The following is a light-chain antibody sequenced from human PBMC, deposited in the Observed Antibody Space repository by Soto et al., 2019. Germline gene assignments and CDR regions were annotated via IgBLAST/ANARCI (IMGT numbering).Light chain of an antibody. CDR2: AAT. CDR1: QTIDTY. V-gene: IGKV1-39*01. Sequence: DIQLTQSPSSLSASVGDRVTITCRASQTIDTYLNWYQHKPGTAPKVLIYAATYLQNGVPSRFSGTGSGADFTLTISSLQHEDFATYYCQQHFNFPRTFGPGTKADIK. CDR3: QQHFNFPRT. J-gene: IGKJ3*01.